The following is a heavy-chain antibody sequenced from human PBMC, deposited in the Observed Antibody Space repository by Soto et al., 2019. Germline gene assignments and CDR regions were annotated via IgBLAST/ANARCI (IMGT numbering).Heavy chain of an antibody. V-gene: IGHV3-23*01. D-gene: IGHD2-2*01. CDR2: ISGSGRST. Sequence: GGSLRLSCATSEFTFNNYAMTWVRQAPGKGLEWVSSISGSGRSTYYADSVKGRFSISRDNSKNTPFLQMNGLRAEDTALYYCAKAVTVLVPASMFDSWGQGTLVTVSS. CDR3: AKAVTVLVPASMFDS. CDR1: EFTFNNYA. J-gene: IGHJ4*02.